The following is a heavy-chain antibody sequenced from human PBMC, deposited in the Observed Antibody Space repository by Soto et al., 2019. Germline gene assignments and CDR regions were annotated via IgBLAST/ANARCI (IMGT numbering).Heavy chain of an antibody. CDR3: AKDLRTTISDHGMDV. J-gene: IGHJ6*02. CDR1: GFTFGSHG. Sequence: QVQLVESGGGLVQPGGSLRLTCVASGFTFGSHGMHWVRQAPGKGLEWVAVISYDETNEHYVDSVKGRFTISRDNSKSILYLQMNRLSPEDTAVYKCAKDLRTTISDHGMDVWGQGTTVTVSS. V-gene: IGHV3-30*18. CDR2: ISYDETNE.